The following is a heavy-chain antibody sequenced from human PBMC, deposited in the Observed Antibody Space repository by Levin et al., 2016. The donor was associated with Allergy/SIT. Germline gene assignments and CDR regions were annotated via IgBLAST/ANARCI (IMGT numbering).Heavy chain of an antibody. Sequence: ASVKVSCKASGYTFSSYDINWVRQATGQGLEWMGWINPNSGGTNYAQKFQGRVTMTRDTSISTAYMELSSLRSDDTAVYYCARGLVKTPSGTDYWGQGTLVTVSS. V-gene: IGHV1-2*02. D-gene: IGHD1-26*01. CDR2: INPNSGGT. J-gene: IGHJ4*02. CDR1: GYTFSSYD. CDR3: ARGLVKTPSGTDY.